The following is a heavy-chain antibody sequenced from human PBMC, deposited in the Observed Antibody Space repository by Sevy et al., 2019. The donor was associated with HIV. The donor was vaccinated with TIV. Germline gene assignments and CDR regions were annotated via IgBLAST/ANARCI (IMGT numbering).Heavy chain of an antibody. Sequence: GGSLRLSCAASGFTFSSYSMNWVRQAPGKGLEWVSYISSSSSTIYYAYSVKGRFTISRDNAKNSLYLQMNSLRAEDTAVYYGAGVGIVVGGAFDIWGQGTMVTVSS. CDR2: ISSSSSTI. CDR1: GFTFSSYS. CDR3: AGVGIVVGGAFDI. D-gene: IGHD2-15*01. V-gene: IGHV3-48*01. J-gene: IGHJ3*02.